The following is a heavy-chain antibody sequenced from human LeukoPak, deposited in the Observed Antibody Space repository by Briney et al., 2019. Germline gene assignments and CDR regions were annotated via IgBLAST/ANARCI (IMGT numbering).Heavy chain of an antibody. CDR3: ARSPRSRYCSGGSCYYYYGMDV. Sequence: GASVKVSCKASGGTFSSYAMSWVRQAPGQGPEWMGGIIAIFGTANYAQKFQGRVTITSDESTSTAYMELSSLRSEDTAVYYCARSPRSRYCSGGSCYYYYGMDVWGKGTTVTVSS. J-gene: IGHJ6*04. CDR2: IIAIFGTA. V-gene: IGHV1-69*13. D-gene: IGHD2-15*01. CDR1: GGTFSSYA.